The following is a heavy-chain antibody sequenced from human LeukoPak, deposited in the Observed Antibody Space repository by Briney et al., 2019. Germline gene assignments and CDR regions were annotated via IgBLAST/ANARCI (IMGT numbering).Heavy chain of an antibody. CDR3: AKAPPYKKYFDY. J-gene: IGHJ4*02. D-gene: IGHD1-1*01. Sequence: GGSLRLSCAASGFTFSHFWMSWVRQAPGKGLEWVSTISNSGDATYYADSVKGRFTISRDNSKNTLYLQMNSLRAEDTAVYYCAKAPPYKKYFDYWGQGTLATVSS. CDR1: GFTFSHFW. V-gene: IGHV3-23*01. CDR2: ISNSGDAT.